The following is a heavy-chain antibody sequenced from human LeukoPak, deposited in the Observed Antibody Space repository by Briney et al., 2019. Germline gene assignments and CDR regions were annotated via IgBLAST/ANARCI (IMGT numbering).Heavy chain of an antibody. CDR2: IYYSGST. CDR1: GGSISSYY. J-gene: IGHJ4*02. Sequence: SETLSLTCTVSGGSISSYYWSWIRQPPGKGLEWIGYIYYSGSTNYNPSLKSRVTISVDTSRNQFSLKLSSVTAADTAVYYCAREGEYSSSSGGFDYWGLGTLVTVSS. V-gene: IGHV4-59*01. D-gene: IGHD6-6*01. CDR3: AREGEYSSSSGGFDY.